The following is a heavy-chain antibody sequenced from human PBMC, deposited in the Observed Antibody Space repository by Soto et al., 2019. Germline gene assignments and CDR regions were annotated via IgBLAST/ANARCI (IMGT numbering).Heavy chain of an antibody. CDR1: GFTFSRYA. D-gene: IGHD5-18*01. Sequence: GGSLRLSCAGSGFTFSRYAMNWVRQAPGKGLEWVSIISSRGDRTSYAESVKGRFTISRDDSKNTLFLHMNSLGAEDTDVYYCAKETGYSYRFHPNALDVWGEGTKVTVS. CDR2: ISSRGDRT. CDR3: AKETGYSYRFHPNALDV. V-gene: IGHV3-23*01. J-gene: IGHJ6*02.